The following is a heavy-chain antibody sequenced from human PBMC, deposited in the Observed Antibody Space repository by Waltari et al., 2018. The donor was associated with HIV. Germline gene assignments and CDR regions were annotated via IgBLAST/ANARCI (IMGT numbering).Heavy chain of an antibody. J-gene: IGHJ5*02. Sequence: QVQLKPWGAGLLRPSEPLSLTCAFYGGCLSGYFWNLLRLSPGRRLAWVGEINQNGETNSNASLKSRRVMAIATAKSLFSLNITSVSPADTAVFFCAWAPQTRGRPLDRWGQGAPIIVS. V-gene: IGHV4-34*02. CDR1: GGCLSGYF. CDR2: INQNGET. CDR3: AWAPQTRGRPLDR.